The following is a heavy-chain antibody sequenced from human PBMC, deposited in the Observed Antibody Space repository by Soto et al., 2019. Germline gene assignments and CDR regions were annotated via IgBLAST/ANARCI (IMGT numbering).Heavy chain of an antibody. CDR1: GFTFSSYG. J-gene: IGHJ6*02. CDR2: ISYDGSTK. CDR3: SRGVIRGPYYYYYGMDV. Sequence: QVQLVESGGGVVQPGRSLRLSCAASGFTFSSYGMHWVRQAPGKGLEWVAVISYDGSTKYYADSVKGRFTISRDNSKNTLYLQMNSLRAEDTAVYYGSRGVIRGPYYYYYGMDVCGQGTTVTVSS. D-gene: IGHD3-10*01. V-gene: IGHV3-30*03.